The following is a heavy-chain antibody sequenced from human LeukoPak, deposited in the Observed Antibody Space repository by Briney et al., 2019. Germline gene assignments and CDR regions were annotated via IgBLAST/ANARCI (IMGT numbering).Heavy chain of an antibody. CDR2: IYYSGST. D-gene: IGHD6-19*01. CDR3: ARLPARLDYFDY. V-gene: IGHV4-39*01. Sequence: SETLSLTCTVSDGSISSSSYYWGWIRQPPGKGLEWIGSIYYSGSTYYNPSLKSRVTISVDTSKNQFSLKLSSVTAADTAVYYCARLPARLDYFDYWGQGTLVTVSS. J-gene: IGHJ4*02. CDR1: DGSISSSSYY.